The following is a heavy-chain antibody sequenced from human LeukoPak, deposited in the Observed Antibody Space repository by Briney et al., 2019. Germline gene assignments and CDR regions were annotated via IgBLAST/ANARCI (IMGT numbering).Heavy chain of an antibody. J-gene: IGHJ5*02. CDR3: ARKRITMVRGPKNWFDP. D-gene: IGHD3-10*01. CDR2: INHSGST. CDR1: GGSFSGYY. Sequence: SETLSLTCAVYGGSFSGYYWSWIRQPPGKGLEWIGEINHSGSTNYNRSLKSRVTISVDTPKNQFSLKLSSVTAADTAVYYCARKRITMVRGPKNWFDPWGQGTLVTVSS. V-gene: IGHV4-34*01.